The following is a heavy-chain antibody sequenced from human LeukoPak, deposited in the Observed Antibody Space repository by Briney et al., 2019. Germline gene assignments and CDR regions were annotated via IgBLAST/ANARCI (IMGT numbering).Heavy chain of an antibody. V-gene: IGHV1-46*01. CDR2: INPSGGST. D-gene: IGHD2-15*01. J-gene: IGHJ5*02. Sequence: GASVKVSCKASGYTFTSYYMHWVRQAPGQGLEWMGIINPSGGSTSYAQKFQGRVTMTRDTSTSTVYMELSSLRSEDTAVYYCARNNRYCSGGSCYFRWFDPWGQGILVTVSS. CDR1: GYTFTSYY. CDR3: ARNNRYCSGGSCYFRWFDP.